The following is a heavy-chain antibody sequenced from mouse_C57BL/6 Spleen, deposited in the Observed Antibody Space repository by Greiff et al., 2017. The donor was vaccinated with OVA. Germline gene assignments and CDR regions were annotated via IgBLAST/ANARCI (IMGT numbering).Heavy chain of an antibody. V-gene: IGHV1-64*01. CDR3: ARSPFTTVVATDYFDY. J-gene: IGHJ2*01. Sequence: QVQLQQSGAELVRPGASVKLSCKASGYTFTSYWMHWVKQRPGQGLEWIGMIHPNSGSTNYNEKFKSKATLTVDKSSSTAYMQLSSLTSEDSAVYYCARSPFTTVVATDYFDYWGQGTTLTVSS. CDR1: GYTFTSYW. D-gene: IGHD1-1*01. CDR2: IHPNSGST.